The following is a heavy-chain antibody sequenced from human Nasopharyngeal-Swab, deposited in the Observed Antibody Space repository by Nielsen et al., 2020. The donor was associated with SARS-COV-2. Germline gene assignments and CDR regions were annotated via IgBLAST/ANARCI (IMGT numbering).Heavy chain of an antibody. Sequence: WIRQPPGKGLEWVSAISGSGGSTYYADSVKGRFTISRDNSKNTLYLQMNSLRAEDTAVYYCAKAALNRDYYYGMDVWGQGTTVTV. CDR3: AKAALNRDYYYGMDV. CDR2: ISGSGGST. J-gene: IGHJ6*02. V-gene: IGHV3-23*01. D-gene: IGHD2/OR15-2a*01.